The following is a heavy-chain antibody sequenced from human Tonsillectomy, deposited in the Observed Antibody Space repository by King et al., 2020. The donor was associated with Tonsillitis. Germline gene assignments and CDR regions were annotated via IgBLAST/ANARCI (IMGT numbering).Heavy chain of an antibody. CDR1: GYTFTSYA. J-gene: IGHJ3*02. CDR3: ARELVVVTAIDAFDI. CDR2: INTNTGNP. Sequence: VQLVESGSELKKPGASVKVSCKASGYTFTSYAMNWVRQAPGQGLEWRGWINTNTGNPTYAQGFTGRFVFSLDTSVSTGYLQISSLKAEDTAVYYCARELVVVTAIDAFDIWGQGTMVTVSS. D-gene: IGHD2-21*02. V-gene: IGHV7-4-1*02.